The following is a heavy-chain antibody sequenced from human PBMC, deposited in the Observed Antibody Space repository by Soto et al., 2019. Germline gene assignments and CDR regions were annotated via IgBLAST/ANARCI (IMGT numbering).Heavy chain of an antibody. CDR3: ARDWIGGHPDYFDY. Sequence: QVHLVESGGGVVQPGGSLRLSCAASGFPFGDYPMHWVRQAPGKGLEWLAVIAQSGSRQYYADSVRGLFTISRDNSKNTLFLHMNSLRPDDTAIYYCARDWIGGHPDYFDYWGQGTLVTVSS. V-gene: IGHV3-30*04. D-gene: IGHD3-16*01. CDR2: IAQSGSRQ. J-gene: IGHJ4*02. CDR1: GFPFGDYP.